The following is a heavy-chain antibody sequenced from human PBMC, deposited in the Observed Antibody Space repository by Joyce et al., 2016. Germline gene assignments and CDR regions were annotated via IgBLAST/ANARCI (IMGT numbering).Heavy chain of an antibody. CDR1: GLTFSTYS. J-gene: IGHJ4*02. D-gene: IGHD6-6*01. CDR3: ARGTGGSSSPGDY. Sequence: EVQLVESGGGLVKPGGSLRLSCAASGLTFSTYSMNWVRQAPGKGLKWVSSISSDSGYINYAYPMKVRFTISRDNAKSSVYLQMDSLGAEDTAVYYCARGTGGSSSPGDYWGQGTLVAVSS. CDR2: ISSDSGYI. V-gene: IGHV3-21*01.